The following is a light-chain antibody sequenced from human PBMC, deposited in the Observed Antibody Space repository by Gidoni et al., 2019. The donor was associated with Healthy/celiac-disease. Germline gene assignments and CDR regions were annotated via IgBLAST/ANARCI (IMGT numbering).Light chain of an antibody. CDR1: RIDVGSYNL. CDR2: EVS. J-gene: IGLJ3*02. V-gene: IGLV2-23*02. Sequence: QSALTPPASVSRPPGQSITIACTGTRIDVGSYNLVSWYQQHPGKAPKLMIYEVSKRPSGVSNRFSGSKSGNTASLTISGLQAEDEADYYCCSYAGSSTSWVFGGGTKLTV. CDR3: CSYAGSSTSWV.